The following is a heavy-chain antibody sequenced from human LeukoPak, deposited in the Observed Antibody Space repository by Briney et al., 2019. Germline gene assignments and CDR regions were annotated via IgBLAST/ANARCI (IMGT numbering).Heavy chain of an antibody. J-gene: IGHJ4*02. CDR3: ARDPSGSYRYFDY. CDR1: GLTVSSNH. CDR2: IYSGDNT. Sequence: GGSLRLSCAASGLTVSSNHMSWVRQAPGKGLEWVSVIYSGDNTYYADSVKGRFTISRDNSKNMLYLQMNSLRAEDTAVYYCARDPSGSYRYFDYWGQGTLVTGSS. V-gene: IGHV3-53*01. D-gene: IGHD1-26*01.